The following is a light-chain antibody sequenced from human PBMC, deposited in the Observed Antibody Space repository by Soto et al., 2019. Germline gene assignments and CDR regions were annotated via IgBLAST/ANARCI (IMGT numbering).Light chain of an antibody. CDR3: LLTAPGTWG. CDR1: TGAVTSGHH. J-gene: IGLJ7*01. CDR2: DTS. Sequence: AVVTQEPSLTVSPGGTVTLTCASSTGAVTSGHHPYWFQQKPGQAPRILIFDTSDRHSWTPALFSGSLLGGQAALTLSGEQPEDEAANDCLLTAPGTWGFGGG. V-gene: IGLV7-46*01.